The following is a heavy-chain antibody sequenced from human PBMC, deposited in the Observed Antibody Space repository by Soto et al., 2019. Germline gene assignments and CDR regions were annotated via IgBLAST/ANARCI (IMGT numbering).Heavy chain of an antibody. CDR1: GGTFSSYA. D-gene: IGHD1-26*01. Sequence: QVQLVQSGAEVKKPGSSVKVSCKASGGTFSSYAISWVRQAPGQGLEWMGGIISIFGTADYAQKFQGRVTITAEESTSTAYMELSSLRSEDTAGYYCAAAREVRYYYYGMDVWGQGTRVTVYS. CDR2: IISIFGTA. V-gene: IGHV1-69*12. J-gene: IGHJ6*02. CDR3: AAAREVRYYYYGMDV.